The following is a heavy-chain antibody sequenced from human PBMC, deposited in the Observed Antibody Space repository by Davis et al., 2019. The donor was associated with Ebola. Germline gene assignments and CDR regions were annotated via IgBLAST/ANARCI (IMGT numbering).Heavy chain of an antibody. J-gene: IGHJ4*02. Sequence: MPSETLSPTCTVPGGSISSYYWSCIRQPPGKGLEWIAYINYSGSTNYNPSLKSRVTISVDTSKNQFSLKLSSVTAADTAVYYCARHSYDILTGYSPFDYWGQGTLVTVSS. CDR3: ARHSYDILTGYSPFDY. CDR2: INYSGST. V-gene: IGHV4-59*08. D-gene: IGHD3-9*01. CDR1: GGSISSYY.